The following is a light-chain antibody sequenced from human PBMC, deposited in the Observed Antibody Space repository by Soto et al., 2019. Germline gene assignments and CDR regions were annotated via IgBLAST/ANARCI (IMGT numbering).Light chain of an antibody. CDR1: QSVSSSY. CDR3: QQYGSCPTWT. Sequence: EIVWTQSPGTLSLSPGDRATLSCRASQSVSSSYLAWYQQKPGQAPRLLIYGASSRATGIPDRFSGSGSGTDFTLTISRLEPEDFAVYYCQQYGSCPTWTFGQGTKVEIK. CDR2: GAS. J-gene: IGKJ1*01. V-gene: IGKV3-20*01.